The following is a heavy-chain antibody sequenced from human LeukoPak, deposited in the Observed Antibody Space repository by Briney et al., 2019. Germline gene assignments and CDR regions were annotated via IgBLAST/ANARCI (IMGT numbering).Heavy chain of an antibody. CDR2: ISYDGSNK. CDR1: GFTFSSYA. D-gene: IGHD3-10*01. Sequence: GRSLRLSCAASGFTFSSYAMHWVRQAPGKGLEWVAVISYDGSNKYYADSVKGRFTISRDNSKNTLYLQMNSLRAEDTAVYYCARVDYYGSGSYYNFLDYYYGMDVWGQGTTVTVSS. J-gene: IGHJ6*02. CDR3: ARVDYYGSGSYYNFLDYYYGMDV. V-gene: IGHV3-30-3*01.